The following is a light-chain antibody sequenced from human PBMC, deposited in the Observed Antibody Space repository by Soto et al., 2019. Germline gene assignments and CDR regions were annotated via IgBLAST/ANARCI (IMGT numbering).Light chain of an antibody. CDR3: QQYVTSPWA. CDR1: QTVSGSY. CDR2: RAS. V-gene: IGKV3-20*01. Sequence: EIVLTQSPGTLSLSPGERATLSCRASQTVSGSYLAWFKKKPGQAPRLLIYRASSRATGIPDRFSGSGSGTDFTLTISRLEPEDLAVYYCQQYVTSPWALGQGTKVEIK. J-gene: IGKJ1*01.